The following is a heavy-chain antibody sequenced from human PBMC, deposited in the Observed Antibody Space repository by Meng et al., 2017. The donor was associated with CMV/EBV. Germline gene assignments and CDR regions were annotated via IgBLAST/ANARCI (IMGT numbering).Heavy chain of an antibody. CDR1: GFTFSSYS. J-gene: IGHJ6*02. Sequence: GGSLRLSCAASGFTFSSYSMNWVRQAPGKGLEWVSSISSSSSYIYYANPVKGRFTISRDNAKNSLYLQMNSLRAEDTAVYYCARVKCSSTSCYIRDYYYGMDVWGQGTTVTVSS. D-gene: IGHD2-2*02. CDR2: ISSSSSYI. V-gene: IGHV3-21*01. CDR3: ARVKCSSTSCYIRDYYYGMDV.